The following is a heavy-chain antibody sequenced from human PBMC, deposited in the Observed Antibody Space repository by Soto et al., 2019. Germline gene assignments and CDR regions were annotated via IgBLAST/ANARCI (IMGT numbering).Heavy chain of an antibody. CDR3: ARVLSP. CDR2: IYHSGSI. Sequence: PSETLSLTCAVSGGSISSGGYSWSWIRQPPGKGLEWIGYIYHSGSIYYNPSLKSRVTISVDRSKNQFSLKLSSVTAADTAVYYCARVLSPWGQGTLLTVSS. CDR1: GGSISSGGYS. V-gene: IGHV4-30-2*01. J-gene: IGHJ5*02.